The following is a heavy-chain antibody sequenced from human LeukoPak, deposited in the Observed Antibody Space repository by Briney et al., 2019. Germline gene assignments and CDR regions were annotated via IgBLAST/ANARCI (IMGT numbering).Heavy chain of an antibody. CDR3: ATAEDIVVAPDY. CDR2: FDPEDGET. CDR1: GYTLTELS. D-gene: IGHD2-2*01. J-gene: IGHJ4*02. Sequence: ASVKVSCKVSGYTLTELSMHWVRQAPGKGLELMGGFDPEDGETIYAQKFQGRVTMTEDTSTDTAYMELSSLRSEDTAVYYCATAEDIVVAPDYWGQGTLVTVSS. V-gene: IGHV1-24*01.